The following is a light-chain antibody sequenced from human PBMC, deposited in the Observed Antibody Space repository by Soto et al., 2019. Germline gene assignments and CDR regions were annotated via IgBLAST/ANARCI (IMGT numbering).Light chain of an antibody. CDR3: QHYNSYSEA. V-gene: IGKV1-5*03. CDR1: QTISSW. J-gene: IGKJ1*01. Sequence: EIQMTQSPSTLSGSVVERVTITCRASQTISSWLAWYQQKPGKAPKLLIYKASTLKSGVPSRFSGSGSGTEFTLTISSLQPDDFATYYCQHYNSYSEAFGQGTTGDIK. CDR2: KAS.